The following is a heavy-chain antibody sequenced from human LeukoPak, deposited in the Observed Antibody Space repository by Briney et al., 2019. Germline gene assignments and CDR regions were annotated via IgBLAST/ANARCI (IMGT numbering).Heavy chain of an antibody. D-gene: IGHD3-22*01. Sequence: GGSLGLSCAASGFTFSSYAMSWVRQAPGKGLEWVSAISGSGGSTYYADSVKGRFTISRDNSKNTLYLQMNSLRAEDTAVYYCAKDRTDSSGYYLFDYWGQGTLVTVSS. J-gene: IGHJ4*02. V-gene: IGHV3-23*01. CDR2: ISGSGGST. CDR3: AKDRTDSSGYYLFDY. CDR1: GFTFSSYA.